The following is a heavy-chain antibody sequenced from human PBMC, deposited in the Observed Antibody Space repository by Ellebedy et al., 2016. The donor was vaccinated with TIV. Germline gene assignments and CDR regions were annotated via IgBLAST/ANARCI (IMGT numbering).Heavy chain of an antibody. CDR1: GCPISSVSYY. CDR2: IHYSGST. V-gene: IGHV4-39*07. Sequence: MPGGSLRLSCSVSGCPISSVSYYWGRIRQPPGQGLEWIGRIHYSGSTYYTPSLKSRVTISVDTSKDQYSLKLNSVTAADTAVYYGARELRAAGGHHMDVWGRGTTVTVSS. D-gene: IGHD1-14*01. J-gene: IGHJ6*03. CDR3: ARELRAAGGHHMDV.